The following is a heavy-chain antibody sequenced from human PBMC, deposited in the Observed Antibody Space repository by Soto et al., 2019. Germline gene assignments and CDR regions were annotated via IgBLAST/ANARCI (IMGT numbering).Heavy chain of an antibody. J-gene: IGHJ3*02. CDR3: ARLGARNDAFDI. Sequence: GGSLRLSCAASGFTFNTDAMTWVRQSPGKGLEWVSSISLTGGSVYDADSVKGRFTISRDNSKNILYLQMTSLRAEDTAVYYCARLGARNDAFDIWGQGTMVTV. CDR2: ISLTGGSV. V-gene: IGHV3-23*01. CDR1: GFTFNTDA. D-gene: IGHD3-16*01.